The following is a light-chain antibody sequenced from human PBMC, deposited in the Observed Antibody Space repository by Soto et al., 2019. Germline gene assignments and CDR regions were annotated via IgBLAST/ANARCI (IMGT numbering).Light chain of an antibody. Sequence: ETVMTQSPDTLSLSPGERATLSCRASQSVSNNYLAWYQQKPGQAPRLLIYDASTRATGIPDRFSGGGSGTEFTLTISSLQSEDFVVYYCQQYNSWPPVTFGQGTRLEIK. CDR2: DAS. CDR1: QSVSNN. V-gene: IGKV3-15*01. CDR3: QQYNSWPPVT. J-gene: IGKJ5*01.